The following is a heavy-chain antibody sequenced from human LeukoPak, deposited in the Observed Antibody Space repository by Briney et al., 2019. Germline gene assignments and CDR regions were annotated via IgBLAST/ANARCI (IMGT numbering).Heavy chain of an antibody. Sequence: VASVKVSCKASGGTFSSYAISWVRQAPGQGLEWMGGIIPIFGTVNYAQKFQGRVTITADESTSTAYMELSSLRSEDTAVYYCARTTGHGDYAFDYWGQGTLVTVSS. CDR1: GGTFSSYA. CDR2: IIPIFGTV. D-gene: IGHD4-17*01. V-gene: IGHV1-69*13. J-gene: IGHJ4*02. CDR3: ARTTGHGDYAFDY.